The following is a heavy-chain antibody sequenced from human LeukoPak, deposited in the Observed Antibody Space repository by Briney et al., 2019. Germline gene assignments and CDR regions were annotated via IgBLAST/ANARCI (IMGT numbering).Heavy chain of an antibody. CDR1: GFTFSSYA. CDR2: ISGSGGST. J-gene: IGHJ4*02. V-gene: IGHV3-23*01. CDR3: AKDPSGASIVRYFDY. D-gene: IGHD3-16*02. Sequence: GGSLRLSCAASGFTFSSYAMSWVRQAPGKGLGWVSVISGSGGSTFYADSVKGRFSISRDNSKNTLYLQMNSVRAEDTAVYYCAKDPSGASIVRYFDYWGQGTLVIVSS.